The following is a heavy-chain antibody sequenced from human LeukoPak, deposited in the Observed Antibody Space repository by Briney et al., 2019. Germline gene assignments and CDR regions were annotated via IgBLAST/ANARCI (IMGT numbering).Heavy chain of an antibody. V-gene: IGHV4-4*07. J-gene: IGHJ5*02. Sequence: SETLSLICTVSGGSISSYYWTWIRQSAGKGLEWIGRINTSGSANYNPSLRSRVTMSVNTSKGQFSLNLTSVTAADTAVYSCAREGGDPRWLDPWGQGTLVTVSS. CDR1: GGSISSYY. CDR2: INTSGSA. D-gene: IGHD6-25*01. CDR3: AREGGDPRWLDP.